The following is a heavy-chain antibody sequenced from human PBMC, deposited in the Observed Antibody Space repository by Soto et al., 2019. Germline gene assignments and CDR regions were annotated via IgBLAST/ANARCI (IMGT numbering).Heavy chain of an antibody. CDR3: AADIVVVPAAIGTDYYYYGMDV. Sequence: ASVKVSCKASGFTFTSSAVQWVRQARGRRLEWIGWIVVGSGNTNYAQKFQERVTITRDMSTSTAYMELSSLRSEDTAVYYCAADIVVVPAAIGTDYYYYGMDVWGQGTTVTVSS. CDR1: GFTFTSSA. J-gene: IGHJ6*02. V-gene: IGHV1-58*01. D-gene: IGHD2-2*02. CDR2: IVVGSGNT.